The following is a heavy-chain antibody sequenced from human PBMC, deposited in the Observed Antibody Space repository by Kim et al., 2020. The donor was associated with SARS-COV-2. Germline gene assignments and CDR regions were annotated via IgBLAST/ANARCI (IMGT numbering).Heavy chain of an antibody. Sequence: GGSLRLSCAASGFSFTNCAMAWVRQAPGKGLEWVSAISNTGARTEYEDSVKGRFTISRDNPKNTLHLHMNSLRGDDTAVYYCAKSDRSWCGIALWGQGTLVTVSS. CDR1: GFSFTNCA. CDR3: AKSDRSWCGIAL. CDR2: ISNTGART. V-gene: IGHV3-23*01. J-gene: IGHJ4*02. D-gene: IGHD2-21*01.